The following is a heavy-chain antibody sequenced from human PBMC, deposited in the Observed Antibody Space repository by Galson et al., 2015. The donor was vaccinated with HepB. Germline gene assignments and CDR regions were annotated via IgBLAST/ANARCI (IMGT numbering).Heavy chain of an antibody. Sequence: SVKVSCKASGYTFTNYGLSWVRQAPGQGLEWMGWISTYNDNTNYAQKFQGRVTMTTDTSASTAYMELRSLRSDDTAVYYCAREAHHLLSFDYWGQGTLVTVSS. CDR2: ISTYNDNT. CDR3: AREAHHLLSFDY. CDR1: GYTFTNYG. D-gene: IGHD2-2*01. V-gene: IGHV1-18*01. J-gene: IGHJ4*02.